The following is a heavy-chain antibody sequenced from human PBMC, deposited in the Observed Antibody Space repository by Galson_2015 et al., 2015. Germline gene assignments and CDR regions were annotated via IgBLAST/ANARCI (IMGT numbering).Heavy chain of an antibody. CDR1: GYTFADYS. CDR2: QHPEDGET. Sequence: VKVSCKVSGYTFADYSIHWVQQAPGKGLVWVGLQHPEDGETIYEEIFQGRVTITADKSTDTSYLQLTSLTSEDTAVYYCATLAEGNPLVRPGVPFDFWGQGTLVSVSS. CDR3: ATLAEGNPLVRPGVPFDF. J-gene: IGHJ4*02. V-gene: IGHV1-69-2*01. D-gene: IGHD1-14*01.